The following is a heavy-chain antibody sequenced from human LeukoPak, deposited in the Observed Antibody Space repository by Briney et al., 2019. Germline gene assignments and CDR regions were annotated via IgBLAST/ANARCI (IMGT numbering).Heavy chain of an antibody. J-gene: IGHJ4*02. Sequence: GGSLRLSCAASGFTFSIYGTHWVRQAPGKGLEWVAFIRYDGSNKYYADSVKGRFTISRDNSKNTLYLQMNSLRAEDTAVYYCAKSSSIVGAAIFDYWGQGTLVTVSS. CDR2: IRYDGSNK. CDR1: GFTFSIYG. D-gene: IGHD1-26*01. V-gene: IGHV3-30*02. CDR3: AKSSSIVGAAIFDY.